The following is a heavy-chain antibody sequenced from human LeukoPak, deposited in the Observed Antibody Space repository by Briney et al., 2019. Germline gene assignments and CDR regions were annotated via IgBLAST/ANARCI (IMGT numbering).Heavy chain of an antibody. D-gene: IGHD5-24*01. J-gene: IGHJ4*02. V-gene: IGHV3-64*01. CDR3: AKDGSRDGYNYSWNY. CDR2: ISSNGGST. CDR1: GFTFSSYA. Sequence: GGSLRLSCAASGFTFSSYAMHWVRQAPGKGLEYVSAISSNGGSTYYANSVKGRFTISRDNSKNSLYLQMNSLRAEDTALYYCAKDGSRDGYNYSWNYWGQGTLVTVSS.